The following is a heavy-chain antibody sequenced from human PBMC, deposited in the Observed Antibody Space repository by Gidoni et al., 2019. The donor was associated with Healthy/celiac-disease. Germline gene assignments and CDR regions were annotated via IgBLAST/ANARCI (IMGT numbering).Heavy chain of an antibody. D-gene: IGHD3-10*01. V-gene: IGHV1-69*06. Sequence: QVQLVQSGAEVKKPGSSVKVCCKASGGTFSSYAISWVRQAPGQGLEWMGGIIPICGTANYAQKFQGRVTITADKSTSTAYMELSSLRSEDTAVYYCARGGITMVRGVHYYMDVWGKGTTVTVSS. CDR3: ARGGITMVRGVHYYMDV. J-gene: IGHJ6*03. CDR2: IIPICGTA. CDR1: GGTFSSYA.